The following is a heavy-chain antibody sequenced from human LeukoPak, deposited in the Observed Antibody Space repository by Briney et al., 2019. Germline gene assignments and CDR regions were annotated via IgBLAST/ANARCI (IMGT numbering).Heavy chain of an antibody. CDR1: GFSFSSPG. J-gene: IGHJ5*02. CDR2: TRFDDSYK. D-gene: IGHD1-1*01. Sequence: GGSLRLSCAASGFSFSSPGMHWVRQAPGKGPEWVAFTRFDDSYKAYGDSVKGRFTISRDNSKNTLYLQMDSLRSDDTAVYYCAKSSAGITWFDPWGQGTLVTVSS. V-gene: IGHV3-30*02. CDR3: AKSSAGITWFDP.